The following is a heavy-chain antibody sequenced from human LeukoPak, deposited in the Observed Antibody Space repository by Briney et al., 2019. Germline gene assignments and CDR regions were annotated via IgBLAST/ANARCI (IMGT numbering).Heavy chain of an antibody. J-gene: IGHJ3*02. CDR3: ARDVRIVGAAAFDI. Sequence: SETLSLTCTVSGGSISSYYWSWIRQPAGKGLEWIGRIYTSGSTNYNPSRKSRVTMSVDTSKNQFSLKLSSVTAADTAVYYCARDVRIVGAAAFDIWGQGTMVTVSS. D-gene: IGHD1-26*01. CDR2: IYTSGST. V-gene: IGHV4-4*07. CDR1: GGSISSYY.